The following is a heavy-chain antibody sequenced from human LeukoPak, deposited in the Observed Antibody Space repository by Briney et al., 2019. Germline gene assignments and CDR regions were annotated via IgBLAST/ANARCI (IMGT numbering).Heavy chain of an antibody. J-gene: IGHJ3*02. Sequence: SETLSLTCTVSGDSISSGDYYWSWIRQPAGKGLEWIGRISSSGSTNYNPSLKSRVTISVDTSKNQFSLKLSSVTAADTAVYFCARGPYSYDSTGAFDIWGQGTMVTVSS. CDR2: ISSSGST. CDR3: ARGPYSYDSTGAFDI. CDR1: GDSISSGDYY. V-gene: IGHV4-61*02. D-gene: IGHD3-22*01.